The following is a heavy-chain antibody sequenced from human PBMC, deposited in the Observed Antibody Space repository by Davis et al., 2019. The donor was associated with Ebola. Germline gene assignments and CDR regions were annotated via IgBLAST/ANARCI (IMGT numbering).Heavy chain of an antibody. Sequence: AASVKVSCKASGYTFTTYGVSWVRQAPGQGLEWTGWISAYNGNTNYAQKLQGRVTLTTDTSTSTAYMELRGLRSDDTAVYYCAVGYCISSTCHSGYDYWGQGTLVTVSS. D-gene: IGHD2-2*01. CDR2: ISAYNGNT. CDR1: GYTFTTYG. J-gene: IGHJ4*02. CDR3: AVGYCISSTCHSGYDY. V-gene: IGHV1-18*04.